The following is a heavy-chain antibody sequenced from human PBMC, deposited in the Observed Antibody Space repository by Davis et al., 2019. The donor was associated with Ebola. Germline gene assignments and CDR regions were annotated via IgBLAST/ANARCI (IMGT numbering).Heavy chain of an antibody. CDR3: ARAMSTVTSGFDY. D-gene: IGHD4-17*01. CDR1: GFTFDAYA. V-gene: IGHV3-9*01. J-gene: IGHJ4*02. CDR2: ISWNSGSI. Sequence: PGGSLRLSCAASGFTFDAYAMHWVRQAPGKGLKWVPGISWNSGSIGYADSVKGRFTISTDSSKNTVHLQMTSLRRSDAAVYYCARAMSTVTSGFDYWGRGALVTVSS.